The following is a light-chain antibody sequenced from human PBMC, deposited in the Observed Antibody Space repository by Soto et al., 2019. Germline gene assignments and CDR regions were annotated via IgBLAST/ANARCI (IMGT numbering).Light chain of an antibody. CDR3: SSYTSSSSPGV. J-gene: IGLJ1*01. Sequence: QSALTQPASVSGSPGQSITISCTGTSSDVGGYNYVSWYQQHPGKALKLMIYDVSNRPSGVSNRFSGSKSGNTASLTISGLQAEDEADYYCSSYTSSSSPGVFGTGTKVTVL. CDR1: SSDVGGYNY. V-gene: IGLV2-14*01. CDR2: DVS.